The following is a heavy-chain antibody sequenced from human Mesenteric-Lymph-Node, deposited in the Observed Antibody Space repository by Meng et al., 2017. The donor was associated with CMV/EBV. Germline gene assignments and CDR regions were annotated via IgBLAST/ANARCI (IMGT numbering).Heavy chain of an antibody. J-gene: IGHJ4*02. D-gene: IGHD5-24*01. CDR1: GYTFSDYY. V-gene: IGHV1-2*02. Sequence: ASVKVSCKASGYTFSDYYLNWVRQAPGQGLEWMGWISPNTGSTNYAQNLQGRVTMTRDTSISTAYMELSSLRSDDTAVYYCARDEEMATIFSAFDYWGQGTLVTVSS. CDR2: ISPNTGST. CDR3: ARDEEMATIFSAFDY.